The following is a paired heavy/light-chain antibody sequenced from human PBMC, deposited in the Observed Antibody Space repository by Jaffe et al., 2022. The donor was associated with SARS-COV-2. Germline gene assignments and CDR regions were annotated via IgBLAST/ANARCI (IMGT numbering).Light chain of an antibody. CDR3: SSYTSSSTPCV. Sequence: QSALTQPASVSGSPGQSITISCTGTSSDVGGYNYVSWYQQHPGKAPKLMIYEVSNRPSGVPDRFSGSKSGNTASLTISGLQAEDEADYYCSSYTSSSTPCVFGGGTKLTVL. V-gene: IGLV2-14*01. CDR1: SSDVGGYNY. CDR2: EVS. J-gene: IGLJ2*01.
Heavy chain of an antibody. CDR2: IWYDGSNK. D-gene: IGHD3-3*01. CDR3: ARDQYYDFWSGENINWIFDY. J-gene: IGHJ4*02. V-gene: IGHV3-33*01. Sequence: QVQLVESGGGVVQPGRSLRLSCAASGFTFSSYGMHWVRQAPGKGLEWVAVIWYDGSNKYYADSVKGRFTISRDNSKNTLYLQMNSLRAEDTAVYYCARDQYYDFWSGENINWIFDYWGQGTLVTVSS. CDR1: GFTFSSYG.